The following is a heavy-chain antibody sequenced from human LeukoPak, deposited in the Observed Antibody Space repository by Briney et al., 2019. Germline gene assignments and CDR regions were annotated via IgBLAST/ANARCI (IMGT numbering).Heavy chain of an antibody. D-gene: IGHD3-10*01. CDR2: IKSKTDGGTT. CDR3: TSHYYGSGIPDY. V-gene: IGHV3-15*01. Sequence: PGGSLRLSCAASGFTFSNAWMSWVRQAPGKGPEWVGRIKSKTDGGTTDYAAPVKGRFSISRDDSKNTQYLQMNSLKTEDTAVYYCTSHYYGSGIPDYWGQGTLVTVSS. CDR1: GFTFSNAW. J-gene: IGHJ4*02.